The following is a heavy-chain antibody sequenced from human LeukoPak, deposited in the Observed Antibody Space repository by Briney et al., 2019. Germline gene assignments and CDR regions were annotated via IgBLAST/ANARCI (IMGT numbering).Heavy chain of an antibody. CDR1: GYTFTDYY. J-gene: IGHJ4*02. Sequence: ASVTVSCKASGYTFTDYYMHWVRQAPGQGLEWMGWISAYNGNTNYAQKLQGRVTMTTDTSTSTAYTELRSLRSDDTAVYYCARDRDMNYYDSSGYPYWGQGTLVTVSS. CDR2: ISAYNGNT. CDR3: ARDRDMNYYDSSGYPY. D-gene: IGHD3-22*01. V-gene: IGHV1-18*04.